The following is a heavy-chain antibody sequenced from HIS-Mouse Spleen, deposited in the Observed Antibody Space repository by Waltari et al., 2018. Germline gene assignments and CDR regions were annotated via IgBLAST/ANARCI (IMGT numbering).Heavy chain of an antibody. Sequence: QLQLQESGPGLVKPSETLSLTCTVSGGCISRSRYYWGWIRQPPGKGLEWIGSIYYSGSTYYNPSLKSRVTISVDTSKNQFSLKLSSVTAADTAVYYCAREIPYSSSWYDWYFDLWGRGTLVTVSS. J-gene: IGHJ2*01. CDR2: IYYSGST. CDR1: GGCISRSRYY. V-gene: IGHV4-39*07. D-gene: IGHD6-13*01. CDR3: AREIPYSSSWYDWYFDL.